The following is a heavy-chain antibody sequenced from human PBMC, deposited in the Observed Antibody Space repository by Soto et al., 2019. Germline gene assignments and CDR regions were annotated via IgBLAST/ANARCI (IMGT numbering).Heavy chain of an antibody. CDR1: GGTFSSYA. J-gene: IGHJ6*02. D-gene: IGHD1-7*01. CDR2: IIPIFGTA. Sequence: SVKVSCKASGGTFSSYAISWVRQAPGQGLEWMGGIIPIFGTANYAQKFQGRVTITADESTSTAYMELSSLRSEDTAVYYCARDLWGTTDYYYYGMDVWGQGTTVTVS. V-gene: IGHV1-69*13. CDR3: ARDLWGTTDYYYYGMDV.